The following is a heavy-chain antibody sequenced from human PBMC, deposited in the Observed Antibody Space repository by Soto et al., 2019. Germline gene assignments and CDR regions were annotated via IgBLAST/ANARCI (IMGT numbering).Heavy chain of an antibody. Sequence: SGPTLVNPTQTLTLTCTFSGLSLSTSGVGVGWSRQPPGKALEWLALIYWNDDKRYSPSLKSRLTITKDTSKNQVVLTITNMDPVDTATYYCAQSIAARPVLGAFDIWGQGTMVTVSS. J-gene: IGHJ3*02. CDR3: AQSIAARPVLGAFDI. CDR2: IYWNDDK. V-gene: IGHV2-5*01. CDR1: GLSLSTSGVG. D-gene: IGHD6-6*01.